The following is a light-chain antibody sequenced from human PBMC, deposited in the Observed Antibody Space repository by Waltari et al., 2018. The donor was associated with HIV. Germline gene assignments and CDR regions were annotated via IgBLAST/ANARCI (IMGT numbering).Light chain of an antibody. CDR1: SSDVGGYNY. J-gene: IGLJ2*01. CDR2: VVS. V-gene: IGLV2-14*01. CDR3: SSYTSSIVV. Sequence: QSALTQPASVSGSPGQSITISCTGTSSDVGGYNYVSWYQQHPGKAHKLSIDVVSNRPAGVSNRFCGSKSGNTASLTIAGLQAEDEADYYCSSYTSSIVVFGGGTKLTVL.